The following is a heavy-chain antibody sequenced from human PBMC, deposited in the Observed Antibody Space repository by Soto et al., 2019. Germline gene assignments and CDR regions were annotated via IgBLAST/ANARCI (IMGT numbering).Heavy chain of an antibody. CDR3: ARPIAVSGTRGFDF. Sequence: QVQLQESGPGLMKPSGTLSLTCAVSGGSISTNWWSWVRQPPGKGLEWIGEIYHSGATNYNPSLKTRVTMSVDKSQNHIYLNLNSVTDADTAVYYCARPIAVSGTRGFDFCGHGTLVTVSS. V-gene: IGHV4-4*02. J-gene: IGHJ4*01. D-gene: IGHD6-19*01. CDR1: GGSISTNW. CDR2: IYHSGAT.